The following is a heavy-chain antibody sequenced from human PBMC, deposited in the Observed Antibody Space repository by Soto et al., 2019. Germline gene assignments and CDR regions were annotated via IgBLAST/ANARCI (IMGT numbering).Heavy chain of an antibody. V-gene: IGHV1-3*01. CDR2: TNAGNGNT. CDR1: GYTFTSYA. J-gene: IGHJ6*03. D-gene: IGHD4-17*01. Sequence: GASVKVSCKASGYTFTSYAMHWVRQAPGQRLEWMGWTNAGNGNTKYSQKFQGRVTITRDTSASTAYMELSSLRSEDTAVYYCARGPTTVTGYYYMDVWGKGTTVTVSS. CDR3: ARGPTTVTGYYYMDV.